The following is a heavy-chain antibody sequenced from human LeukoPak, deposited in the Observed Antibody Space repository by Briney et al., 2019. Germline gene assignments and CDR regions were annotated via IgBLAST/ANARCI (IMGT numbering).Heavy chain of an antibody. V-gene: IGHV3-7*01. D-gene: IGHD5-18*01. CDR3: ATLLGPIHLWPLGY. J-gene: IGHJ4*02. CDR1: GFTFSSYW. CDR2: IKQDGSEK. Sequence: GGSLRLSCAASGFTFSSYWMSWVRQAPGKGLEWVANIKQDGSEKYYVDSVKGRFTISRDNAKNSLYLQMNSLRAEDTAVYYCATLLGPIHLWPLGYWGQGTLVTVSS.